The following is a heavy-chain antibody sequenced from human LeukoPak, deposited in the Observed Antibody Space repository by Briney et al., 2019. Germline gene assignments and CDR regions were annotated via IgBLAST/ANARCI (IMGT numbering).Heavy chain of an antibody. Sequence: GGSLRLSCAASGFTVSSNYMSWVRQAPGKGLEWVSVIYSGGSTYYADSVKGRFTISRDNSKNTLYLQMNSLRAEDTAVYYCAKDEGRLLIFVWAFDIWGQGTMVTVSS. CDR3: AKDEGRLLIFVWAFDI. D-gene: IGHD2-8*01. CDR1: GFTVSSNY. CDR2: IYSGGST. V-gene: IGHV3-66*01. J-gene: IGHJ3*02.